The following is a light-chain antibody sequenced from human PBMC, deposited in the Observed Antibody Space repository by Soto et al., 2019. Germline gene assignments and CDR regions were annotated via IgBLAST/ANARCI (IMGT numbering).Light chain of an antibody. V-gene: IGKV1-33*01. J-gene: IGKJ4*01. Sequence: DIQMTQSPSSLSASVGDRVTITCQASQDIKNYLNWYQQKSGKAPKILIYDASDLETGVPSRFSGSGSGTDFTFTINRLQPEDIETYYCQQYDNLPLTFGGGTKVDIK. CDR3: QQYDNLPLT. CDR2: DAS. CDR1: QDIKNY.